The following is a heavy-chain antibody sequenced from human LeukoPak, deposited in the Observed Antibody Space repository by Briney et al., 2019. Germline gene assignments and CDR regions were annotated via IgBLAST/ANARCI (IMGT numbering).Heavy chain of an antibody. CDR2: IYPGDSDT. Sequence: GESLKISCKGSGYSFTTYWIGWVRQMPGKGLEWMGIIYPGDSDTRYSPSFQGQVTISADKSISTAYLQWSSLKASDTAMYYCARLLAVAGVRPRQLGFDYWGQGNLVTVTS. CDR3: ARLLAVAGVRPRQLGFDY. CDR1: GYSFTTYW. D-gene: IGHD6-19*01. V-gene: IGHV5-51*01. J-gene: IGHJ4*02.